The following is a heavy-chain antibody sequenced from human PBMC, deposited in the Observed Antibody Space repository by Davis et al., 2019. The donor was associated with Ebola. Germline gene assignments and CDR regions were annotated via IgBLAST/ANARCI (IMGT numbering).Heavy chain of an antibody. Sequence: HTGGSLRLSCAASGFTFSNYRMHWVRQVPGTGLVWVSRINSDGSNTHYADSLKGRFTISRDNAKNRLYLQMNSPRAEDTAVYYVARGSLQSDIYWGGGDFYYGLDVWGKGTTVTVSS. CDR1: GFTFSNYR. CDR3: ARGSLQSDIYWGGGDFYYGLDV. J-gene: IGHJ6*04. D-gene: IGHD7-27*01. V-gene: IGHV3-74*01. CDR2: INSDGSNT.